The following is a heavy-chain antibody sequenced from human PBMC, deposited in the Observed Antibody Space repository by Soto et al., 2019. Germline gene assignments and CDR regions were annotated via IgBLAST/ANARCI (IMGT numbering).Heavy chain of an antibody. J-gene: IGHJ4*02. CDR3: ARGVGVSYGDQ. CDR1: GFTFSSYA. Sequence: QVQLVESGGGVVQPGRSLRLSCAASGFTFSSYAMHWVRQSPGKGLEWVAVISYDGSNKYYADSVKGRFTISRDNSKNTQYLQMNRLRAEDTAVYSCARGVGVSYGDQWGQGTLVTGSS. D-gene: IGHD5-18*01. CDR2: ISYDGSNK. V-gene: IGHV3-30*14.